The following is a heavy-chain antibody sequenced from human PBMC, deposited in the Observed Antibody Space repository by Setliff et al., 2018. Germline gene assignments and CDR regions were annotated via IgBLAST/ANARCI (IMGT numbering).Heavy chain of an antibody. V-gene: IGHV3-48*01. CDR3: AHKYGDYVRYFQH. CDR1: GFTFRTYS. J-gene: IGHJ1*01. D-gene: IGHD4-17*01. CDR2: ISTSSGTI. Sequence: GGSLRLSCVASGFTFRTYSVNWVRQAPGKGLEWISYISTSSGTIYYADSVKGRFTISRDNAKNSVYLQMTNMDPVDTATYYCAHKYGDYVRYFQHWGQGTLVTVSS.